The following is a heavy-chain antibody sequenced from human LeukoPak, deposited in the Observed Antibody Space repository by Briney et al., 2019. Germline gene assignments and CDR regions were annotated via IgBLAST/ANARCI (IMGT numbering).Heavy chain of an antibody. CDR1: GFTFSSYA. CDR2: ISGGSGSST. CDR3: AKGSSSGWPYFFDY. D-gene: IGHD6-19*01. J-gene: IGHJ4*02. V-gene: IGHV3-23*01. Sequence: GGSLRLSCAASGFTFSSYAMSWVRQAPGKGLEWFSAISGGSGSSTYHADGVKGRFTISRDNSKTTLYLEMNSLRAEDTAVYYCAKGSSSGWPYFFDYWGQGTLVTVSS.